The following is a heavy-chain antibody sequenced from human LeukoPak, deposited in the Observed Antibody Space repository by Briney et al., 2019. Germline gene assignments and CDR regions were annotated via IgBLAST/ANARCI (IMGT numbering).Heavy chain of an antibody. Sequence: GASVKVSCKASGYTFTGYYMHWARQAPGQGLEWMGWINPNSGGTNYAQKFQGRVTMTRDTSTSTVYMELSSLRSEDTAVYYCARDPQYDILTGYDYWGQGTLVTVSS. D-gene: IGHD3-9*01. J-gene: IGHJ4*02. CDR3: ARDPQYDILTGYDY. CDR2: INPNSGGT. V-gene: IGHV1-2*02. CDR1: GYTFTGYY.